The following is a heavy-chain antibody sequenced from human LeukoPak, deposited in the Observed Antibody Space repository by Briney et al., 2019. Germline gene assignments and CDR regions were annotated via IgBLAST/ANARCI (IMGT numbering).Heavy chain of an antibody. CDR3: ARDRPAEKILVWFGGPTAGLDPFDI. CDR1: GGTFSSYA. Sequence: ASVKVSCKASGGTFSSYAISWVRQAPGQGLEWMGRIIPILGIANYAQKFQGRVTITADKSTSTAYMELSSLRSEDTAVYYCARDRPAEKILVWFGGPTAGLDPFDIWGQGTMVTVSS. J-gene: IGHJ3*02. CDR2: IIPILGIA. V-gene: IGHV1-69*04. D-gene: IGHD3-10*01.